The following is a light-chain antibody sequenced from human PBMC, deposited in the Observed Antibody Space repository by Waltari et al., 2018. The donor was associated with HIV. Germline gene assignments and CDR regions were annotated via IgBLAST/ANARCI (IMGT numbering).Light chain of an antibody. V-gene: IGLV1-44*01. CDR1: SSHIGSRS. J-gene: IGLJ2*01. Sequence: QSLLPQSPSASGTPGQRVNISCFGTSSHIGSRSANVYQPFPATPPRLLIFSNTERPSGFPDRFSGSKSGTSASLAISGLHSQDEADYYCSAWDGTLNGLVFGGGTRLSVL. CDR3: SAWDGTLNGLV. CDR2: SNT.